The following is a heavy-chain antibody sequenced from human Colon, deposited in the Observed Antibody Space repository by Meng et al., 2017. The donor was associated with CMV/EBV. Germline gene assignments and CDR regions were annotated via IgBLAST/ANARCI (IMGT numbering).Heavy chain of an antibody. CDR1: GFTFTSFD. D-gene: IGHD2-15*01. Sequence: EVELLGVGGGLVQPGGSMGLSFEASGFTFTSFDMSWVRQAPGKGLEWVSTIGRGSGENYADSVKGRFTMSRDNSKNTVYLEMNNLRAEDTAIYYCARDRWFTFWGQGVLVTVSS. J-gene: IGHJ4*02. CDR2: IGRGSGE. CDR3: ARDRWFTF. V-gene: IGHV3-23*01.